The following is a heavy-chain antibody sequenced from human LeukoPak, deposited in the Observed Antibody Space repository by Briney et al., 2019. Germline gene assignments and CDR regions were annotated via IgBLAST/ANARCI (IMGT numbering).Heavy chain of an antibody. CDR3: ARTPRDGYNYNYFDY. J-gene: IGHJ4*02. Sequence: SVKVSFKASGGTFSSYAISWVRQAPGQGLEWMGGIIPIFGTANYAQKFQGRVTITADESTSTAYMELSSLRSEDTAVYYCARTPRDGYNYNYFDYWGQGTLVTVSS. CDR1: GGTFSSYA. V-gene: IGHV1-69*13. CDR2: IIPIFGTA. D-gene: IGHD5-24*01.